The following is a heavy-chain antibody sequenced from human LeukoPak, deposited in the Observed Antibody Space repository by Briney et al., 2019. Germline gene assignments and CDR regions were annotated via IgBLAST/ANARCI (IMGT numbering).Heavy chain of an antibody. Sequence: GASVKVSCKASGYTFTDYHMHWVRQAPGQGLEWMGWINPNSGGTNYAQKFQGRVTMTRDTSISTAYMELSRLRSDDTAVYYCARVSARLQQLASWGYWGQGTLVTVSS. V-gene: IGHV1-2*02. CDR2: INPNSGGT. CDR1: GYTFTDYH. J-gene: IGHJ4*02. D-gene: IGHD6-13*01. CDR3: ARVSARLQQLASWGY.